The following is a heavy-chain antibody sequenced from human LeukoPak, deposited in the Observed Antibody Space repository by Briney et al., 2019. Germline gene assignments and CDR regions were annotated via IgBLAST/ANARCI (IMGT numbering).Heavy chain of an antibody. V-gene: IGHV3-30*18. D-gene: IGHD2-2*01. CDR1: GFTFSSYG. J-gene: IGHJ3*02. CDR3: AKVGGCSSTSCYHDAFDI. CDR2: ISYDGSNK. Sequence: GRSLRLSCAASGFTFSSYGMHWVRQAPGKGLEWVAVISYDGSNKYYADSVKGRFTISRDNSKNTLYLQMSSLRAEDTAVYYCAKVGGCSSTSCYHDAFDIWGQGTMVTVSS.